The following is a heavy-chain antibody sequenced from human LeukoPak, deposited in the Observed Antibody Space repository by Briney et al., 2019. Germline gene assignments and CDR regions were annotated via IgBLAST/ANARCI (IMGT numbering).Heavy chain of an antibody. J-gene: IGHJ4*02. Sequence: ASVKVSCKASGYTFTSYGFSWVRQAPGQGLEWMGWISAYNGNTNYAQKLQGRVTMTTDTTTSTAYMELRSLRSDDTAVYYCARDPHYYDSSGSLGFWGQGTLVTVSS. D-gene: IGHD3-22*01. V-gene: IGHV1-18*01. CDR1: GYTFTSYG. CDR2: ISAYNGNT. CDR3: ARDPHYYDSSGSLGF.